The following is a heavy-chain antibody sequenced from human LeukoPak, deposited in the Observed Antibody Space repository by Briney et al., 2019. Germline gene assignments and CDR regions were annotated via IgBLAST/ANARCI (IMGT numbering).Heavy chain of an antibody. D-gene: IGHD2-2*01. CDR3: TRGPDQPFDF. V-gene: IGHV3-23*01. CDR2: IRGSVSGCRR. CDR1: GFTFSTTT. J-gene: IGHJ4*02. Sequence: PGGSLRLSCAASGFTFSTTTMSWVRQAPGRGLEWVSSIRGSVSGCRRDYADSVKERFTISRDNSKNTVFLQMSSLRVEDTAVYYCTRGPDQPFDFWGQGALVTVSS.